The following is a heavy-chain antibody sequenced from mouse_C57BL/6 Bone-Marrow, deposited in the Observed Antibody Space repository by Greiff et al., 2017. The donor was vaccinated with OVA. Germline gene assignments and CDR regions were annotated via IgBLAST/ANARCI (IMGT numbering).Heavy chain of an antibody. V-gene: IGHV1-64*01. J-gene: IGHJ4*01. Sequence: QVQLKESGAELVKPGASVKLSCKASGYTFTSYWMHWVKQRPGQGLEWIGMIHPNSGSTNYNEKFKSKATLTVDKSSSTAYMQLSSLTSEDSAVYYCARKGNRGGIYAMDYWGQGTSVTVSS. CDR2: IHPNSGST. CDR3: ARKGNRGGIYAMDY. D-gene: IGHD2-1*01. CDR1: GYTFTSYW.